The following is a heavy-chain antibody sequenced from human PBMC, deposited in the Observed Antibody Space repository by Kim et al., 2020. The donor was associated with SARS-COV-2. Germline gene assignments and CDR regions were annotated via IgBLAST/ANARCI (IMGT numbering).Heavy chain of an antibody. CDR1: GYSFTSYW. D-gene: IGHD3-22*01. CDR3: ASSQGGYYYDSSGYPNPRRSAFDI. V-gene: IGHV5-51*01. CDR2: IYPGDSDT. J-gene: IGHJ3*02. Sequence: GESLKISCKGSGYSFTSYWIGWVRQMPGKGLEWMGIIYPGDSDTRYSPSFQGQVTISADKSISTAYLQWSSLKASDTAIYYCASSQGGYYYDSSGYPNPRRSAFDIWGQGTMVTVSS.